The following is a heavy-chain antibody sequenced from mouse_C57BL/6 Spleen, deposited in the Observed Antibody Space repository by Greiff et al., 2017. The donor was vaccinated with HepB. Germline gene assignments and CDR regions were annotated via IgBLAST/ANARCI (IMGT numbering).Heavy chain of an antibody. CDR3: ARLAGYFDV. CDR1: GYAFSSSW. CDR2: IYPGDGDT. J-gene: IGHJ1*03. Sequence: VKLMESGPELVKPGASVKISCKASGYAFSSSWMNWVKQRPGKGLEWIGRIYPGDGDTNYNGKFKGKATLTADKSSSTAYMQLSSLTSEDSAVYFCARLAGYFDVWGTGTTVTVSS. V-gene: IGHV1-82*01.